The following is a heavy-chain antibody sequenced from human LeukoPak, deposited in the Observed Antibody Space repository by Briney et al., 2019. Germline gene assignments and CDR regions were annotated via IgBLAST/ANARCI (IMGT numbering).Heavy chain of an antibody. D-gene: IGHD6-19*01. J-gene: IGHJ4*02. CDR3: ARGRGKQWVPGY. V-gene: IGHV4-31*03. Sequence: PSETLSLTCTVSGGSISSGGYYWSWIRQHPGKGLEWIGYIYYSGSTYYNPSLKSRVTISVDTSKNQFSLKLSSVTAADTAVYYCARGRGKQWVPGYWGQGTLVTVSS. CDR2: IYYSGST. CDR1: GGSISSGGYY.